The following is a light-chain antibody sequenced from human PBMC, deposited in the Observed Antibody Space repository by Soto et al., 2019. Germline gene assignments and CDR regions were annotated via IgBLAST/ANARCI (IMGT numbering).Light chain of an antibody. CDR2: DVS. Sequence: QSALTQPASVSGSPGQSITISCTGTSSDVGGYKYVSWYQQHPGKAPKLMIYDVSDRPSGISDRFSGSKSGNTASLTISGLKAEDEADYYCSSYTGTSTLYVFGTGTKLTVL. J-gene: IGLJ1*01. CDR1: SSDVGGYKY. V-gene: IGLV2-14*01. CDR3: SSYTGTSTLYV.